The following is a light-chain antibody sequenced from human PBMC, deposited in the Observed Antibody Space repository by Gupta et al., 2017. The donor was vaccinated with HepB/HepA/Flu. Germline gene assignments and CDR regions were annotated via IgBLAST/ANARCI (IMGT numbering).Light chain of an antibody. CDR1: QGSRNE. CDR2: AAS. V-gene: IGKV1-6*01. J-gene: IGKJ2*04. Sequence: QMTSSPASLSASVGDRVTITCRASQGSRNELGWYQQKQGKAPKLLIYAASSLQSGVPSRCSGSGSGTDVTTTIISLQHEDVATYYCRQEYNYSCRFGQGTKLEIK. CDR3: RQEYNYSCR.